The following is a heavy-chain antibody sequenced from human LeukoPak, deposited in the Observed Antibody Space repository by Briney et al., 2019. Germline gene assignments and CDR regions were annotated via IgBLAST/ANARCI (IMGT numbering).Heavy chain of an antibody. CDR2: KYYSGSA. Sequence: SETLSLTCSVSGVSVSDVRYYWTWIRQHPGKGLERIGYKYYSGSAKYNPSLKSRLTISVDTSKNQFSLQLSSVTAADTATYYCATPYCSSISCLDVFNMWGQGTRVTVSS. D-gene: IGHD2-2*01. V-gene: IGHV4-31*03. CDR1: GVSVSDVRYY. CDR3: ATPYCSSISCLDVFNM. J-gene: IGHJ3*02.